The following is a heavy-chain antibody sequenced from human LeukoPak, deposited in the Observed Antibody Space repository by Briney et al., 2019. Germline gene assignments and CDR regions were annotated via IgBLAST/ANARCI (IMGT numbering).Heavy chain of an antibody. D-gene: IGHD4-23*01. V-gene: IGHV3-64D*06. CDR1: GFIFSNNA. Sequence: GGSLRLSCSASGFIFSNNAMHWVRQAPGKGLEYVTDISSTGDNRYYADSVKSRFTISRDISKNTLDLQMSSLRADDTAVYYCVKDRDYGGNSQIFDYWGQRTLVTVSS. CDR3: VKDRDYGGNSQIFDY. CDR2: ISSTGDNR. J-gene: IGHJ4*02.